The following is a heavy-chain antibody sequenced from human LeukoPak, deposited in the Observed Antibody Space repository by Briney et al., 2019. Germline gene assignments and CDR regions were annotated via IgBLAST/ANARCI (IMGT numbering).Heavy chain of an antibody. V-gene: IGHV3-21*01. CDR2: ISSSSSYI. J-gene: IGHJ4*02. CDR3: ARSGYGDYYIDY. CDR1: GFTFSCHS. D-gene: IGHD4-17*01. Sequence: GGSLRISCAASGFTFSCHSMNLVRQAPGKVLERVSSISSSSSYIYYADSVKGRFTISRDSAKNSLYLQMNSLRAEDTAVYYCARSGYGDYYIDYWGQGTLVTVSS.